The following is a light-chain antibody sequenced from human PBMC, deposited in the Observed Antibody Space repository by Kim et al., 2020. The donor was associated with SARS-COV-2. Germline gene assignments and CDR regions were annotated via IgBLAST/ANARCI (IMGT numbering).Light chain of an antibody. CDR2: HDN. CDR3: QAWDSRSYVV. CDR1: KLGDKY. Sequence: SYELTHPPSVSVSPGQTASITCSGDKLGDKYAYWYQQKPGQSPVVVIYHDNKRPSGIPERFSGPNSGNTATLTISGTQAMDEADYYCQAWDSRSYVVFGGGTQLTVL. V-gene: IGLV3-1*01. J-gene: IGLJ2*01.